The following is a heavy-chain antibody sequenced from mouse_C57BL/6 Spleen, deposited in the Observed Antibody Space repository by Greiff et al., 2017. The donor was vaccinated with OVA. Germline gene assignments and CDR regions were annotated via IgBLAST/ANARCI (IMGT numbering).Heavy chain of an antibody. CDR1: GFTFSNYW. CDR3: TGVYGSSYAMDY. D-gene: IGHD1-1*01. Sequence: EVQLQESGGGLVQPGGSMKLSCVASGFTFSNYWMNWVRQSPEKGLEWVAQIRLKSDNYATHYAESVKGRFTISRDDSKSSVYLQMNNLRAEDTGIYYCTGVYGSSYAMDYWGQGTSVTVSS. CDR2: IRLKSDNYAT. J-gene: IGHJ4*01. V-gene: IGHV6-3*01.